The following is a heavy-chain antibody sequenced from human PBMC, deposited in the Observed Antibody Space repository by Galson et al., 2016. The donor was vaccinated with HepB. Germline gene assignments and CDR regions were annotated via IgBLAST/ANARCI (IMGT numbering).Heavy chain of an antibody. CDR3: AKGGRILWDAMDV. Sequence: ASGFTLSSSWMSWVRQAPGGGLEWVANIKQDGIEKYYVDSVKGRFTISRDDAKNSVFLQMNSLRAEDTALYYCAKGGRILWDAMDVWGQGTTVTVSS. CDR2: IKQDGIEK. CDR1: GFTLSSSW. J-gene: IGHJ6*02. V-gene: IGHV3-7*01. D-gene: IGHD2/OR15-2a*01.